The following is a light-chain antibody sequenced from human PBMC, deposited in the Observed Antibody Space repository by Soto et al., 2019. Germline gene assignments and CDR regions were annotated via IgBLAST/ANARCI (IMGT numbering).Light chain of an antibody. Sequence: QSVLTQPPSASRFPGQSVTISCTGTRSDVGGYNYVSWYQQHLGKAPKLMIYEVSKRPSGVPDRFSGSKSGNTASLTVSGLQAEDEADYYCSSYAGSNMVVFGGGTTHTVL. J-gene: IGLJ2*01. CDR3: SSYAGSNMVV. V-gene: IGLV2-8*01. CDR2: EVS. CDR1: RSDVGGYNY.